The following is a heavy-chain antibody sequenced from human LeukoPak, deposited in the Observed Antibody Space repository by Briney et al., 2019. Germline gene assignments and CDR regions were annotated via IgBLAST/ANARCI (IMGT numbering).Heavy chain of an antibody. CDR3: ARGWGGYSSYPPDY. Sequence: PGGSLRLSCVAYGFSLGDFNMIWVRQAPGKGLEWLSYIGPSSPISYLSTYYAQSAKGRFTISRDIASNSLFLQMSSLRVEDTAIYYCARGWGGYSSYPPDYWGQGTLVTVSS. V-gene: IGHV3-48*01. CDR1: GFSLGDFN. J-gene: IGHJ4*02. D-gene: IGHD5-12*01. CDR2: IGPSSPISYLST.